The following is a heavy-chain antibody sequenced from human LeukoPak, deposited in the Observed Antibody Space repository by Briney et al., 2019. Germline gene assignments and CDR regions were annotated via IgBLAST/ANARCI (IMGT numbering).Heavy chain of an antibody. CDR3: AKDGYSSGWTN. CDR1: GFTFSSYA. V-gene: IGHV3-23*01. D-gene: IGHD6-19*01. CDR2: ISGSGGST. Sequence: GWSLRLSCAASGFTFSSYAMSWVRQAPGKGLEWVSAISGSGGSTYYADSVKGRFTISRDNSKNTLYLQMNSLRAEDTAVYYCAKDGYSSGWTNWGQGTLVTVSS. J-gene: IGHJ4*02.